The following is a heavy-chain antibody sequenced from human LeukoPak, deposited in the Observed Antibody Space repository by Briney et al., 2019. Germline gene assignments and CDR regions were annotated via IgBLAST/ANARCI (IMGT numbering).Heavy chain of an antibody. Sequence: SETLSLTCTASGGPISSYYWSWIRHPPGKGLEGFGEINHSGSTNYNPSLKSRVTISVDTSKNQFYLKLSSVTAADTAVYYCARGPRAVDSYYDFWSGYYTTSAEYFQHWGQGTLVTVS. CDR1: GGPISSYY. D-gene: IGHD3-3*01. J-gene: IGHJ1*01. CDR3: ARGPRAVDSYYDFWSGYYTTSAEYFQH. CDR2: INHSGST. V-gene: IGHV4-34*01.